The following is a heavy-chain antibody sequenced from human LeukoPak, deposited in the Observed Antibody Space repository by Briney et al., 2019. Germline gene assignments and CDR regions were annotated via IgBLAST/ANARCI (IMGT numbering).Heavy chain of an antibody. J-gene: IGHJ4*02. D-gene: IGHD3-10*01. CDR3: ARTGNYYGSGSYYNPFDY. V-gene: IGHV3-30-3*01. CDR1: GFTFSGCS. Sequence: GGSLRLSCAASGFTFSGCSMHWVRQAPGKGLEWVAFISYDGSNKFYADSVKGRFTVSRDNSKNTLYLELNSLRAEDMAVYYCARTGNYYGSGSYYNPFDYWGQGTLVTISS. CDR2: ISYDGSNK.